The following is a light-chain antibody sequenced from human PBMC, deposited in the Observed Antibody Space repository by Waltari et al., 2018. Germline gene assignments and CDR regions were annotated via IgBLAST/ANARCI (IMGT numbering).Light chain of an antibody. CDR3: QQRSTWPPSVT. CDR1: QSIDSS. V-gene: IGKV3-11*01. Sequence: EIVLTQSPATLSSSPGARATVSCRSSQSIDSSLGWYHHKPGQPPRLLIYDASIRATGIPARFSGSGSGTDFTLTITSLEPEDFAVYYCQQRSTWPPSVTFGQGTKLEI. J-gene: IGKJ2*01. CDR2: DAS.